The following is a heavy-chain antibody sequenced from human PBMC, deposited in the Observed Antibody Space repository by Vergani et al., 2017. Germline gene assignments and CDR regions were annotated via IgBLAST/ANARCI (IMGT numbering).Heavy chain of an antibody. V-gene: IGHV3-23*01. D-gene: IGHD4-11*01. J-gene: IGHJ4*02. CDR3: ARDVMAVTTGYVDY. CDR2: ISGGGGST. CDR1: GFTFSSYA. Sequence: EVQLLESGGGLVQPGGSLRLSCVASGFTFSSYAMSWVRQAPGKGLEWVSSISGGGGSTYYADSVKGRFTISRDNSKNTLYLQMNSLRAEDTAVYYCARDVMAVTTGYVDYWGQGTLVTVSA.